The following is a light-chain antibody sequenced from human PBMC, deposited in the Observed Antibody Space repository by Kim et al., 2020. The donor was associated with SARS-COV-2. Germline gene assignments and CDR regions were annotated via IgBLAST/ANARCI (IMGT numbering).Light chain of an antibody. Sequence: LSPGDRATLSCRASQSVSSSYLDWCQQKPGQAPRLRIHGASSRATGIPDRFSGSGSGTDFSLTISRLEPEDFAVYYCQQYGSSPRTFGQGTKLEI. V-gene: IGKV3-20*01. CDR1: QSVSSSY. CDR3: QQYGSSPRT. CDR2: GAS. J-gene: IGKJ2*01.